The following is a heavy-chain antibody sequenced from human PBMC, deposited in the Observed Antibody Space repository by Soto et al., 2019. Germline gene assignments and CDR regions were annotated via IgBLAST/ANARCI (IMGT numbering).Heavy chain of an antibody. V-gene: IGHV4-59*01. CDR2: IYYSGST. Sequence: SETLSLTCTVAGGSISSYYRSWIRQPPGKGLEWIGYIYYSGSTNYNPSLKSRVTISVDTSKNQFSLKLSSVTAADTAVYYCARVGRYGDYDNWGQGTLVTVSS. J-gene: IGHJ4*02. D-gene: IGHD4-17*01. CDR3: ARVGRYGDYDN. CDR1: GGSISSYY.